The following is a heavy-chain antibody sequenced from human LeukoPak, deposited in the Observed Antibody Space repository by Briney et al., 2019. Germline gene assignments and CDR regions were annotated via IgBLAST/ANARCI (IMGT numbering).Heavy chain of an antibody. CDR2: INPNSGGT. CDR3: ARDAGFGELLLDY. J-gene: IGHJ4*02. Sequence: GASVKVSCKASGYTFTGYYMHWVRQAPGQGLEWMGWINPNSGGTNYAQKFQGRVTMTRDTSISTAYMELSRLRSDDTAVYYCARDAGFGELLLDYWGQGTLVTVSS. V-gene: IGHV1-2*02. D-gene: IGHD3-10*01. CDR1: GYTFTGYY.